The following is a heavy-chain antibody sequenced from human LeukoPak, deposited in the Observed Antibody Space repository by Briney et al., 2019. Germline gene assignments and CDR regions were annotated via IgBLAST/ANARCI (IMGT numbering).Heavy chain of an antibody. CDR2: IYPGDSDT. V-gene: IGHV5-51*01. J-gene: IGHJ5*02. CDR1: GYSFTSYW. CDR3: ARLRGYDPNWFDP. D-gene: IGHD5-12*01. Sequence: GASLQISCKGPGYSFTSYWIGWVRPMPGKGLEWMGIIYPGDSDTRYSPSFQGQVTISADKSISTAYLQWSSLEASDTAMYYCARLRGYDPNWFDPWGQGTLVTVSS.